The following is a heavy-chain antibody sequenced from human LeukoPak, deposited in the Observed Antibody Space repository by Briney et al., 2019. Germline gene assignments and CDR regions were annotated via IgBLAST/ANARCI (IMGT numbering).Heavy chain of an antibody. CDR1: GFTFSSYG. J-gene: IGHJ4*02. V-gene: IGHV3-30*02. CDR2: IRYDGSNK. Sequence: GGSLRLSCAASGFTFSSYGMHWVRQAPGKGLEWVTFIRYDGSNKYYADSVKGRFTVSRDNSKSTLYLQMNSLRAEDTAVYYCAKNRHSSSFYYFDYWGQGSRVTVSS. D-gene: IGHD6-13*01. CDR3: AKNRHSSSFYYFDY.